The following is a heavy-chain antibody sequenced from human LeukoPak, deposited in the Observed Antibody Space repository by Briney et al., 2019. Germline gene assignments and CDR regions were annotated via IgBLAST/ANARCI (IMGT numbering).Heavy chain of an antibody. D-gene: IGHD3-9*01. CDR3: AREFLTGYKPRYFDS. CDR2: VSHSGTT. CDR1: GYSISSGYY. V-gene: IGHV4-38-2*01. Sequence: SETLSLNCGVSGYSISSGYYWGWIRQPPGKGLEWIGSVSHSGTTFYNPSLKSRVTISVDTSKNDFSLNLTSVSAADTAVYYCAREFLTGYKPRYFDSWGQGTLVTVSS. J-gene: IGHJ4*02.